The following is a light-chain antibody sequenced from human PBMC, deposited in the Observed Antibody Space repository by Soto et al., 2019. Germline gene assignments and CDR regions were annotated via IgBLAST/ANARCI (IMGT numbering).Light chain of an antibody. Sequence: DIQMTQSPSSLSASVGDRVTITCRASQNIRNYLNWYQQKPGKAPNLLIHSASTLRSGVPSRFSGSGSGTDFTLKISRVEADDVGVYYCMQALQTPWTFGQGTKVEIK. CDR2: SAS. V-gene: IGKV1-39*01. CDR3: MQALQTPWT. CDR1: QNIRNY. J-gene: IGKJ1*01.